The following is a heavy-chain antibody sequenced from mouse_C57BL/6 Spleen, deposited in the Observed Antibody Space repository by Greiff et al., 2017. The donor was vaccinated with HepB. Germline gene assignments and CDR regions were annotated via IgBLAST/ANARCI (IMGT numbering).Heavy chain of an antibody. V-gene: IGHV3-6*01. Sequence: VQLKESGPGLVKPSQSLSLTCSVTGYSITSGYYWNWIRQFPGNKLEWMGYISYDGSNNYNPSLKNRISITRDTSKNQFFLKLNSVTTEDTATYYCARRGIYYGSSYYWYFDVWGTGTTVTVSS. CDR2: ISYDGSN. J-gene: IGHJ1*03. CDR1: GYSITSGYY. D-gene: IGHD1-1*01. CDR3: ARRGIYYGSSYYWYFDV.